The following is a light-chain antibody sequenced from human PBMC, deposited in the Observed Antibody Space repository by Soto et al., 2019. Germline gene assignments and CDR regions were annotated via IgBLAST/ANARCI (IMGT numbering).Light chain of an antibody. Sequence: DIQMTQSPSTLSASVGDRVTITRRASEGISSWLAWYQQKPGKAPKLLIYDASTLEAGVPSRFSGSGSGTEFTLTISSLQPDDFATYYCQQYNTYWTFGQGAKVDIK. V-gene: IGKV1-5*01. CDR1: EGISSW. CDR2: DAS. CDR3: QQYNTYWT. J-gene: IGKJ1*01.